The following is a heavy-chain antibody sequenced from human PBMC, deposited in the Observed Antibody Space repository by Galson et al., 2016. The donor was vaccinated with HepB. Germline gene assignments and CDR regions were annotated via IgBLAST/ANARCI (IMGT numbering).Heavy chain of an antibody. D-gene: IGHD2-21*02. CDR2: INPSGGST. J-gene: IGHJ6*02. Sequence: SVKVSCKASGSTFNVYFVHWVRQAPGQGLEWMGIINPSGGSTSYAQKFQGRVTLTRDTSTSTVYMELRSLRSEDTAVYYCARDPYGGDCYSPYRFYYYDMDVWGQGTTVTVSS. CDR1: GSTFNVYF. V-gene: IGHV1-46*02. CDR3: ARDPYGGDCYSPYRFYYYDMDV.